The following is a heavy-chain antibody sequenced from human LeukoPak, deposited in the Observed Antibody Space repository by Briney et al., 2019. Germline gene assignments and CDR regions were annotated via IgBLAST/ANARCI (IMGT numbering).Heavy chain of an antibody. Sequence: GRSLRLSCAASGFAFSSYGMHWVRQAPGKGLERVAVISYDGSNKYYADSVKGRFTISRDNSKNTLYLQMNSLRAEDTAVYYCAKEASYYDSSGYLDYWGQGTLVTVSS. V-gene: IGHV3-30*18. CDR1: GFAFSSYG. J-gene: IGHJ4*02. CDR3: AKEASYYDSSGYLDY. D-gene: IGHD3-22*01. CDR2: ISYDGSNK.